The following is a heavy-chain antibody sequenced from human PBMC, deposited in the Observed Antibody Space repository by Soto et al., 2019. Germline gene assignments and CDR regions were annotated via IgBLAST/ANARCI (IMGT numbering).Heavy chain of an antibody. V-gene: IGHV4-4*07. CDR3: AKDESGAADI. J-gene: IGHJ3*02. Sequence: LSLTCTVSGGSLTAYSWNWIRQPVGKGLEWIGRIDTSGKTNYIPSLKSRLTMSIDRFKNQFSLNLKFVTAADTAVYFCAKDESGAADIWGQGTMVTVSS. CDR1: GGSLTAYS. D-gene: IGHD7-27*01. CDR2: IDTSGKT.